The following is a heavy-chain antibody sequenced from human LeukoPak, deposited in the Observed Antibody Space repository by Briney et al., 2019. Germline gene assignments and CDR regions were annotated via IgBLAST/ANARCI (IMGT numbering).Heavy chain of an antibody. V-gene: IGHV3-30-3*01. CDR3: AKDTASGYPEWYFDL. Sequence: GGSLRLSCAASGFTFSSYAMHWVRQAPGKGLEWVAVISYDGSNKYYADSVKGRFTISRDNSKNTLYLQMNSLRAEDTAVYYCAKDTASGYPEWYFDLWGRGTLVTVSS. CDR2: ISYDGSNK. CDR1: GFTFSSYA. J-gene: IGHJ2*01. D-gene: IGHD3-22*01.